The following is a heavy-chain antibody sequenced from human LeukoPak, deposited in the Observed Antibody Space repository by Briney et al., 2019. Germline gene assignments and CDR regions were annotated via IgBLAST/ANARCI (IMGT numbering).Heavy chain of an antibody. CDR1: GFTSSNAW. CDR2: IKSKTDGGTT. V-gene: IGHV3-15*01. J-gene: IGHJ6*02. D-gene: IGHD1-26*01. Sequence: GGSLRLSCAASGFTSSNAWMSWVRQAPGKGLEWVGRIKSKTDGGTTDYAAPVKGRFTISRDDSKNTLYLQMNSLKTEDTAVYYCTTTSGGLVVGATTSYYYYGMDVWGQGTTVTVSS. CDR3: TTTSGGLVVGATTSYYYYGMDV.